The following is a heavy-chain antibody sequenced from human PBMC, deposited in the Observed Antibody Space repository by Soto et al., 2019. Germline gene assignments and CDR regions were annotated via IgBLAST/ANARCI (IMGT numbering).Heavy chain of an antibody. J-gene: IGHJ5*02. V-gene: IGHV4-4*07. CDR3: VRDGTKTLRDWFDP. Sequence: ETLSLTCTVSGACISGFYWIWIRKSAGKGLEWIGRIYATRTNDYNPSLKSRVMMSVDTSKKQFSLKLRSVTAADTAVYYCVRDGTKTLRDWFDPWGQGISVTVSS. D-gene: IGHD1-1*01. CDR1: GACISGFY. CDR2: IYATRTN.